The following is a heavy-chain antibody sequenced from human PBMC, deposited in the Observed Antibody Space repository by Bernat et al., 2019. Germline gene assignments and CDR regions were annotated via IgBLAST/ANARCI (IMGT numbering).Heavy chain of an antibody. CDR1: GFTFSSYG. J-gene: IGHJ3*02. D-gene: IGHD3-9*01. V-gene: IGHV3-33*01. CDR2: IWYDGSNK. Sequence: QVQLVESGGGVVQPGRSLRLSCAASGFTFSSYGMHWVRQAPGKGLEWVAVIWYDGSNKYYADSVKGRFTISRDNSKNTLYLQMNSRRAEDTAVYYCARTFRLRYFDSAGAFDIWGQGTMVTVSS. CDR3: ARTFRLRYFDSAGAFDI.